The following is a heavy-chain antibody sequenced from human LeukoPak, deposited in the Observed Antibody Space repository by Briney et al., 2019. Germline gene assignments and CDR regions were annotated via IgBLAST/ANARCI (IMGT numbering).Heavy chain of an antibody. CDR3: AKKPADWGGVDY. Sequence: GGSLRLSCAASGFTFSSSAMNWVRQAPGKGLEWVSAISGSGGSTYYADSVKGRFTISRDNSRNTLYLQMNSLRAEDTAVYYCAKKPADWGGVDYWGQGTLVTVSS. V-gene: IGHV3-23*01. CDR2: ISGSGGST. D-gene: IGHD2-2*01. CDR1: GFTFSSSA. J-gene: IGHJ4*02.